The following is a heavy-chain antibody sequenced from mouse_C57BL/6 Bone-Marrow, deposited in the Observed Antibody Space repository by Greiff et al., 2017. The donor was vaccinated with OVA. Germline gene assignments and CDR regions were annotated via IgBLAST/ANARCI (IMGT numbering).Heavy chain of an antibody. D-gene: IGHD1-1*01. V-gene: IGHV14-4*01. CDR3: TADDYGSSYAMDD. J-gene: IGHJ4*01. CDR2: IDPENGDT. CDR1: GFNIKDDY. Sequence: VQLQQSGAELVRPGASVKLSCTASGFNIKDDYMHWVKQRPEQGLEWIGWIDPENGDTEYASKFQGKATITADTSSNTAYLQLSSLTSEDTAVYYCTADDYGSSYAMDDWGQGTSVTVSS.